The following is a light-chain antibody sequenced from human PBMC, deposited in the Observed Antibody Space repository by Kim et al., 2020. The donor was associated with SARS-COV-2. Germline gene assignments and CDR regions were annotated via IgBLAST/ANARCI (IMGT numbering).Light chain of an antibody. J-gene: IGKJ1*01. CDR3: QQNYSTPRT. Sequence: GDRVTITCRASQSISSYLNWYQQKPGKAPKLLIYAASSLQSGVPSRFSGSGSGTDFTLTISSLQPEDFATYYCQQNYSTPRTFGQGTKVDIK. V-gene: IGKV1-39*01. CDR2: AAS. CDR1: QSISSY.